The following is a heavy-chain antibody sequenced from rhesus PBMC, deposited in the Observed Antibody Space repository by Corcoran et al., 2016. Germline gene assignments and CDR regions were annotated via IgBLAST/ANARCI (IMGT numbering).Heavy chain of an antibody. D-gene: IGHD1-26*01. CDR2: ISYDISKK. CDR1: GFTFSSYG. V-gene: IGHV3-54*02. Sequence: EVQLVESGGGLVQPGGSLRLSCAASGFTFSSYGMHWVRQAPGKGLEWVGVISYDISKKDYADAVKDRLTISRDNSKNMLYLQMNNLKLEATAMYYCARKNNWNYWESYGLDSWGQGVVVTVSS. CDR3: ARKNNWNYWESYGLDS. J-gene: IGHJ6*01.